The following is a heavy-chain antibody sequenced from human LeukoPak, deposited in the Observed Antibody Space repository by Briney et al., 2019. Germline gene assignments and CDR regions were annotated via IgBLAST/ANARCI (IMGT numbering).Heavy chain of an antibody. J-gene: IGHJ3*02. CDR3: ARGLSISPRSAFDI. Sequence: ASVKVSCKASGYTFPGYYIHWVRQAPGHGLEWMGWTNPNTGGTNYTQKFQGRVTMTRDKSITTAHMDLSGLRSDDTAVYYCARGLSISPRSAFDIWGQGTMVTVSS. CDR2: TNPNTGGT. V-gene: IGHV1-2*02. D-gene: IGHD6-6*01. CDR1: GYTFPGYY.